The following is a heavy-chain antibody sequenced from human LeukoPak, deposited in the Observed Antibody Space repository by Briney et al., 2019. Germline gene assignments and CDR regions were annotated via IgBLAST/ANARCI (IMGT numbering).Heavy chain of an antibody. V-gene: IGHV3-30*04. CDR3: ARDFDY. J-gene: IGHJ4*02. CDR2: ISYHGKNK. Sequence: QPGRSLRLSCAASGFTFSSYAMHWVRQAPGKGLEWVAVISYHGKNKYYAESVRGRFTISRDNSKNTLFLQMNSLSTEDTAVYYCARDFDYWGQGTLVTVSS. CDR1: GFTFSSYA.